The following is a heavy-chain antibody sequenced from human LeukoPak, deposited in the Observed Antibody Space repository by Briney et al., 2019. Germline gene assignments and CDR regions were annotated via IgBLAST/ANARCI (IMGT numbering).Heavy chain of an antibody. J-gene: IGHJ5*02. V-gene: IGHV3-74*01. CDR3: ARALAVTGTGGFDP. Sequence: GGSLRLSCTASGFTFNNYWMHWVRQAPGKGPVWVSRINTDGSSTSYADSVKGRFTISRDNAKNTLYLQMNSLRAEDAAVYYCARALAVTGTGGFDPWGQGTLVTVSS. CDR2: INTDGSST. D-gene: IGHD6-19*01. CDR1: GFTFNNYW.